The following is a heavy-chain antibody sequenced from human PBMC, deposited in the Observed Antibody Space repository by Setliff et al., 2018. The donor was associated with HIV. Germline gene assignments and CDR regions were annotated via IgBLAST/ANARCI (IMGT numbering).Heavy chain of an antibody. J-gene: IGHJ4*02. CDR3: AAARLLNDYRDPGAYYFDF. Sequence: SVKVSCKASGGTFSSYPISWVRQAPGQGLEWMGGIIPTFATAKYAQKFQGRVTITADKSTSTVYMELTSLRSEDTAVYYCAAARLLNDYRDPGAYYFDFWGQGTLVTVSS. CDR2: IIPTFATA. CDR1: GGTFSSYP. V-gene: IGHV1-69*06. D-gene: IGHD4-4*01.